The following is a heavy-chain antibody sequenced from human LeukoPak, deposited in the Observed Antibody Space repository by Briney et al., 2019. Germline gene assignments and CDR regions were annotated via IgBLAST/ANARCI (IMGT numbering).Heavy chain of an antibody. D-gene: IGHD5-24*01. Sequence: SETLSLTCTVSGGSISSSSYYWGWLRHPPGKGLEWIRSIYYSGSTYYNPSLKSRVTISVDTSKNQFSLKLSSVTAADTAVYYCAGEMATISYYSGMDVWGQGTTVTVSS. V-gene: IGHV4-39*02. CDR2: IYYSGST. J-gene: IGHJ6*02. CDR1: GGSISSSSYY. CDR3: AGEMATISYYSGMDV.